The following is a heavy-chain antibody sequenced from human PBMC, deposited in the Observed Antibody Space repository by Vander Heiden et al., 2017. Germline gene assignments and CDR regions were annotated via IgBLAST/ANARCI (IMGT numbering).Heavy chain of an antibody. CDR2: IGTAGDT. D-gene: IGHD3-3*01. CDR3: ARSYPVTIFGVVIGVGAFDI. Sequence: EVQLVESGGGLVQPGGSLRLSCAASGFPFSSYDMHWVRQATGKGLEWVSAIGTAGDTYYPGSVKGRFTISRENAKNSLYLQMNSLRAGDTAVYYCARSYPVTIFGVVIGVGAFDIWGQGTMVTVSS. J-gene: IGHJ3*02. CDR1: GFPFSSYD. V-gene: IGHV3-13*01.